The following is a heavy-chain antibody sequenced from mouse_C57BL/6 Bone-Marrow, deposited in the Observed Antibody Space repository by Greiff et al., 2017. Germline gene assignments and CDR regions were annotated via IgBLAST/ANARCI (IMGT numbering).Heavy chain of an antibody. CDR2: INPSSGYT. CDR3: ARLRRYYGPDWYFDV. CDR1: GYTFTSYW. D-gene: IGHD1-2*01. J-gene: IGHJ1*03. V-gene: IGHV1-7*01. Sequence: QVHVKQSGAELAKPGASVKLSCKASGYTFTSYWMHWVKQRPGQGLEWIGYINPSSGYTKYNQKFKDKATLTADKSSSTAYMQLSSLTYEDSAVYYCARLRRYYGPDWYFDVWGTGTTVTVSS.